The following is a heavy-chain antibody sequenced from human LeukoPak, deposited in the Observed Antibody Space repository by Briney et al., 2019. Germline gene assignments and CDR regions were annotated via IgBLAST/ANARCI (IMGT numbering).Heavy chain of an antibody. Sequence: SVKVSCKASGGTFSSYAISWVRQAPGQGLEWMGGIIPIFGTANYAQKFQGRVTITADESTSTAYMEPSSLRSEDTAVYYCARCEEAVAGLTSFDYWGQGTLVTVSS. J-gene: IGHJ4*02. CDR1: GGTFSSYA. D-gene: IGHD6-19*01. V-gene: IGHV1-69*13. CDR2: IIPIFGTA. CDR3: ARCEEAVAGLTSFDY.